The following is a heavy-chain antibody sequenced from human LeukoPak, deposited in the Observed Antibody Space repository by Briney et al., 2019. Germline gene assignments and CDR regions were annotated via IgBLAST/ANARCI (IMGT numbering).Heavy chain of an antibody. CDR1: GFTFSGSR. J-gene: IGHJ4*02. D-gene: IGHD3-10*01. CDR3: ARDVVLGSGSCAS. Sequence: GGSLRLSCAASGFTFSGSRMHRVRQATGKGLVWVSRIKGYGIETNFADSVKGRFTVSRDYAKNTLFLQMNSLRAEDTAVYFCARDVVLGSGSCASWGQGTLVTVSS. CDR2: IKGYGIET. V-gene: IGHV3-74*01.